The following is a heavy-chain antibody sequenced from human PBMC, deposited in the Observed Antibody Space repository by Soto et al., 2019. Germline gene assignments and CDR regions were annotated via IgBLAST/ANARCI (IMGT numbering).Heavy chain of an antibody. CDR1: GFIFSDYY. CDR3: ARGNRGFGFWFDS. Sequence: GGSLRLSCAASGFIFSDYYMTWIRQAPGKGLEWVSHISSSGITISYADSVKGRFTISRDNANNSLYRQMDSLRADDTAVYYCARGNRGFGFWFDSWGQGTPVTVSS. V-gene: IGHV3-11*01. CDR2: ISSSGITI. J-gene: IGHJ5*01. D-gene: IGHD3-16*01.